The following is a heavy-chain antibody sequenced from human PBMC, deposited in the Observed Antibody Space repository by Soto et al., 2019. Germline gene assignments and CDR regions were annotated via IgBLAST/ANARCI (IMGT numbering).Heavy chain of an antibody. CDR3: ARGENIVVVVAATPHFDY. Sequence: QVQLVESGGGVVQPGRSLRLSCAASGFTFSSYGMHWVRQAPGKGLEWVAVIWYDGSNKYYADSVKGRFTISRDNSKKTLYLQMNSLRAEDTAVYYCARGENIVVVVAATPHFDYWGQGTLVTVSS. D-gene: IGHD2-15*01. CDR1: GFTFSSYG. V-gene: IGHV3-33*01. CDR2: IWYDGSNK. J-gene: IGHJ4*02.